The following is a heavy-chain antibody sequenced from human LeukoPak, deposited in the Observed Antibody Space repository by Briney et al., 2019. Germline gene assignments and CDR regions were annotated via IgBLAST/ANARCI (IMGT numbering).Heavy chain of an antibody. CDR2: ISGSGGGT. CDR1: GFTFSSYA. CDR3: SKYVTPGNYYHSHMDV. J-gene: IGHJ6*03. Sequence: GGSLRLSCAASGFTFSSYAMSWVRQAPGKGLEWVSAISGSGGGTYYADSVKGRFTISRDNSKNTLYLQMNSLRAEDTAVYYCSKYVTPGNYYHSHMDVWGKGTTVTVSS. D-gene: IGHD3-10*01. V-gene: IGHV3-23*01.